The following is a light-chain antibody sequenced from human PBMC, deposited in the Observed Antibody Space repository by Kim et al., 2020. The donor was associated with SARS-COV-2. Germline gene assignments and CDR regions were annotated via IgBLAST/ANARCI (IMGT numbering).Light chain of an antibody. V-gene: IGKV3-15*01. CDR2: GAS. J-gene: IGKJ1*01. CDR3: QQYNNWPPWT. Sequence: VSPGERAPLSCRASQSVSSNLAWYQQKPGQAPRLLIYGASTRATGIPARFSGSGSGTEFTLTISSLQSEDFAVYYCQQYNNWPPWTFGQGTKV. CDR1: QSVSSN.